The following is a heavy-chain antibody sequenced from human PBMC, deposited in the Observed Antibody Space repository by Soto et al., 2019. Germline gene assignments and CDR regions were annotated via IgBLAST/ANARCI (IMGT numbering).Heavy chain of an antibody. V-gene: IGHV3-23*01. CDR1: GFTFSNNA. Sequence: GGSLRLSCAFSGFTFSNNAMSWVRQAPGRGLEWVSSIASGGSTYYADSAKGRFTISRDNSKNTLFLQMNSLRTEDTAVYYCAKGGPYCTTTNCYAASWFDPWGQGTLVTVAS. CDR3: AKGGPYCTTTNCYAASWFDP. J-gene: IGHJ5*02. D-gene: IGHD2-2*01. CDR2: IASGGST.